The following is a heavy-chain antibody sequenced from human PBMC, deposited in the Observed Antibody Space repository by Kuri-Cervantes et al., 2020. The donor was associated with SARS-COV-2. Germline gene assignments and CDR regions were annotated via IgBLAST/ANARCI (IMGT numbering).Heavy chain of an antibody. V-gene: IGHV3-23*01. CDR1: GFTFSSYA. D-gene: IGHD3-3*01. CDR2: ISGSGGSR. CDR3: AKEDSWIFGVVRIDY. Sequence: GESLKISCAASGFTFSSYAMSWVRQAPGKGLEWVSGISGSGGSRYYADSVKGRFTISRDNSKNTVYLQMKSLRAEDTAVYYCAKEDSWIFGVVRIDYWGQGTLVTVSS. J-gene: IGHJ4*02.